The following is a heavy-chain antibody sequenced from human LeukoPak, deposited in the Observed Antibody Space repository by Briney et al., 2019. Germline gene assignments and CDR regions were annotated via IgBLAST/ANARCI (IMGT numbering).Heavy chain of an antibody. CDR3: ARLSGRDGYNFDY. V-gene: IGHV4-39*01. D-gene: IGHD5-24*01. CDR1: GGSISSSSYY. CDR2: IYYSGST. J-gene: IGHJ4*02. Sequence: SETLSLTCTVSGGSISSSSYYWGWIRQPPWKGLEWIGSIYYSGSTYYNPSLKSRVTISVDTSKNQFSLKLSSVTAADTAVYYCARLSGRDGYNFDYWGQGTLVTVSS.